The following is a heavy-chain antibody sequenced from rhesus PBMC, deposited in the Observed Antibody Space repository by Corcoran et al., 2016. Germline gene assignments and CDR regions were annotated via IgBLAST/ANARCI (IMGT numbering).Heavy chain of an antibody. CDR3: ALIAGISFYYFDY. CDR2: IYGSSGST. D-gene: IGHD1-1-1*01. V-gene: IGHV4-147*01. CDR1: GYSISRNY. Sequence: QVQLQESGPGLVKPSETLSLTCAVSGYSISRNYWSWIRQPPGKGLEWFGYIYGSSGSTYYNPSLKSRVTISTDTSKNQFSLKLSSVTAADTAVYYCALIAGISFYYFDYWGQGVLVTVSS. J-gene: IGHJ4*01.